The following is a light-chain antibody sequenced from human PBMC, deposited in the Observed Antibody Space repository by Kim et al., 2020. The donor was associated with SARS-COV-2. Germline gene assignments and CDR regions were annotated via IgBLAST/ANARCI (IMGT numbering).Light chain of an antibody. CDR2: GVT. Sequence: GHSIPISCTGPRSDVGGYTSVSWYQQHPGKAPTLLIYGVTKRPSGVSNRFSGSKSGDTASLTISGLQAEDEADYYCTSYTRSITYVFGTGTKVTVL. V-gene: IGLV2-14*03. CDR3: TSYTRSITYV. J-gene: IGLJ1*01. CDR1: RSDVGGYTS.